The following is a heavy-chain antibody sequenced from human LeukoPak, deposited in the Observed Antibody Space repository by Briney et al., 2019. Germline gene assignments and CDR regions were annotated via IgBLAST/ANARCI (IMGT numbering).Heavy chain of an antibody. D-gene: IGHD2-8*01. Sequence: SETLSLTCTVSGGSISSSSYYWGWIRQPPGKGLEWIGSIYYSGSTYYNPSLKSRVTISVDTSKNQFSLKLSSVTAADTAVYYCARDIVLMVYAISAGAFDIWGQGTMVTVSS. CDR1: GGSISSSSYY. V-gene: IGHV4-39*07. CDR3: ARDIVLMVYAISAGAFDI. CDR2: IYYSGST. J-gene: IGHJ3*02.